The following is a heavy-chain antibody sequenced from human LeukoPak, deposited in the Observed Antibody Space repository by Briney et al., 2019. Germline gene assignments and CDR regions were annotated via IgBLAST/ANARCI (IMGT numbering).Heavy chain of an antibody. J-gene: IGHJ4*02. V-gene: IGHV3-49*04. Sequence: GGSLRLSCTASRFTFGDYSMNWVRQAPGKGLEWVGFIRSKTYDGTTEYAASVKGRFTISRDDSKSIAYLQMNSLKIEDTAVYYRTSQQQLLTYFDSWGQGTLVTVSS. D-gene: IGHD6-13*01. CDR3: TSQQQLLTYFDS. CDR1: RFTFGDYS. CDR2: IRSKTYDGTT.